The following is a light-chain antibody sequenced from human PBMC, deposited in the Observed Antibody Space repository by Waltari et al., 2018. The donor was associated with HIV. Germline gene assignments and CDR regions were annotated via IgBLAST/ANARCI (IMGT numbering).Light chain of an antibody. J-gene: IGKJ4*01. CDR2: DAS. CDR3: QQFNSYPNT. Sequence: AIQLTQSPSSLPASVGDGVTLTCRASQGIAHALALYQQKPGKPPKVLIFDASNLEGGVSSRFSGSGSGTEFTLTINSLQPEDFATYFCQQFNSYPNTFGGGTKVEIK. CDR1: QGIAHA. V-gene: IGKV1-13*02.